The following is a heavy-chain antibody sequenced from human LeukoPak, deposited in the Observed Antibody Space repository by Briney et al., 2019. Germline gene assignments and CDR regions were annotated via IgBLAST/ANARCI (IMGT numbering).Heavy chain of an antibody. V-gene: IGHV4-39*07. CDR1: GGSISSSSYY. Sequence: SETLSLTCTVSGGSISSSSYYWGWIRQPPGKGLEWIGSIYYSGSTYYNPSLKSRVTISVDRYKNQFSLKLSSVTAADTAVYYCARGYYYGSGSQPNFDYWGQGTLVTVSS. J-gene: IGHJ4*02. D-gene: IGHD3-10*01. CDR2: IYYSGST. CDR3: ARGYYYGSGSQPNFDY.